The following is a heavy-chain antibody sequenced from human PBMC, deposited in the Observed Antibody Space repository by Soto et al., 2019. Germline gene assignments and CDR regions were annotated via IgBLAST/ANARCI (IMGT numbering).Heavy chain of an antibody. Sequence: SETLSLTCAISGDSVSSNSAAWNWIRQSPSRGLEWLGRTYYRSKWYNDYAVSVKSRITINPDTSKNQFSLQLNSVTPEDTAVYYCARARRGAARRGLRYFDWLSEDYFDYWGQGTLVTVSS. V-gene: IGHV6-1*01. CDR1: GDSVSSNSAA. CDR2: TYYRSKWYN. D-gene: IGHD3-9*01. CDR3: ARARRGAARRGLRYFDWLSEDYFDY. J-gene: IGHJ4*02.